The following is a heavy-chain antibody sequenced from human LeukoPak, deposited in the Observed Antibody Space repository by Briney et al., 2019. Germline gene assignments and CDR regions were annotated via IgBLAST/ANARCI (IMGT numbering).Heavy chain of an antibody. V-gene: IGHV3-23*01. CDR3: AKASQGYTSSSYAY. CDR1: GFTFSTYA. J-gene: IGHJ4*02. Sequence: GGSLRLSCAASGFTFSTYAMSWVRQAPGKGLEWVSGISGLSGSTYYADSVKGRFTVSRDNSKSTLCLQMNSLRAEDTAVYYCAKASQGYTSSSYAYWGQGTLVTVSS. CDR2: ISGLSGST. D-gene: IGHD6-13*01.